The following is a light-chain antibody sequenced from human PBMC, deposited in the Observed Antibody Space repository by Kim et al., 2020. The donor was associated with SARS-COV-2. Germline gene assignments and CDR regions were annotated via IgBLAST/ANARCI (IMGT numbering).Light chain of an antibody. CDR2: DAS. CDR3: HQPNNGWT. Sequence: EIVLTQSPATLSLSPGERATLSCRASQSVSNSLAWYQQKPGQTPRVVIYDASNRATGIPARFSGSGSGTDFTLTISSLEPEDFAVYYCHQPNNGWTFGQGTKVDIK. V-gene: IGKV3-11*01. CDR1: QSVSNS. J-gene: IGKJ1*01.